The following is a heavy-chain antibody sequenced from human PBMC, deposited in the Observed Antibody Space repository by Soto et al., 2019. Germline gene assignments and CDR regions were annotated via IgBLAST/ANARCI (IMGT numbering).Heavy chain of an antibody. Sequence: YWIGWVRQMPGKVLEWIGYIYYSGSTYYNPSLKSRVTISVDTSKNQFSLKLSSVTAADTAVYYCARGAAYCGGDCYSDFDYWGQGTLVTVSS. CDR1: Y. J-gene: IGHJ4*02. D-gene: IGHD2-21*02. V-gene: IGHV4-31*02. CDR2: IYYSGST. CDR3: ARGAAYCGGDCYSDFDY.